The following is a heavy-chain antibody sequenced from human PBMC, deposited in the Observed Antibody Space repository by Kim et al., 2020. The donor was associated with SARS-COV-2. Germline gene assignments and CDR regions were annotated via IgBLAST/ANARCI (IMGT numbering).Heavy chain of an antibody. D-gene: IGHD1-26*01. Sequence: NTKYSQKFQGRVTITRDTSASTAYMELSSLRSEDTAVYYCARGSVGAPRSWGQGTLVTVSS. CDR3: ARGSVGAPRS. V-gene: IGHV1-3*01. J-gene: IGHJ5*02. CDR2: NT.